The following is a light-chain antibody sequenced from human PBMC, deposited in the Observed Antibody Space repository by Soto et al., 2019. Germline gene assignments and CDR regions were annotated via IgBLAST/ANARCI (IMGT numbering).Light chain of an antibody. CDR3: QQSYSSPIT. J-gene: IGKJ5*01. CDR1: QGISTF. V-gene: IGKV1-9*01. Sequence: DIQLTQSPSFLSASVGDRVTITCRASQGISTFLAWYQQKPGKAPKLLIYAASILQSGVPSRFRGSGSGTDFTLTISRLQPEDFATYYCQQSYSSPITFGQGTRLEIK. CDR2: AAS.